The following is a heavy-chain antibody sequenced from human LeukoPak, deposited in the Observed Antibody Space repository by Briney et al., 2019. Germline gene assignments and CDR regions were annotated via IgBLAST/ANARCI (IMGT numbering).Heavy chain of an antibody. CDR3: AREKGYYDFWSGLTTGSDYYYMDV. CDR2: ISSSSSYI. CDR1: GFTFSSYS. D-gene: IGHD3-3*01. V-gene: IGHV3-21*01. Sequence: GGSLRLSCAAPGFTFSSYSMNWVRQAPGKGLEWVSSISSSSSYIYYADSVKGRFNISRDNAKNSLYLQMNSLRAEDTAVYYCAREKGYYDFWSGLTTGSDYYYMDVWRKGTTVTVSS. J-gene: IGHJ6*03.